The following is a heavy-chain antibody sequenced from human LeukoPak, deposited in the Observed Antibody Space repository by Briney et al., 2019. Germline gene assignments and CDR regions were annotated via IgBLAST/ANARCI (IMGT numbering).Heavy chain of an antibody. Sequence: SETLSLTCAVYGGSFSGYYWSWIRQPPGKGLEWIGEINHSGSTNYNPSLKSRVTISVDTFKNLFSLRLNSVTAADTAVYYCARLDDYWGQGTLVTVSS. CDR1: GGSFSGYY. CDR2: INHSGST. J-gene: IGHJ4*02. V-gene: IGHV4-34*01. CDR3: ARLDDY.